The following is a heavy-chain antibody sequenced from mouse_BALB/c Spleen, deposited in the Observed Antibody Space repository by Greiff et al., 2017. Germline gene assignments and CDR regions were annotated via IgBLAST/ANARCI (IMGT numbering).Heavy chain of an antibody. J-gene: IGHJ3*01. CDR2: IYPGNVNT. CDR1: GYTFTSYY. D-gene: IGHD1-1*01. CDR3: ARNYGSSYSFAY. Sequence: QVQLQQSGPELVKPGASVRISCKASGYTFTSYYIHWVKQRPGQGLEWIGWIYPGNVNTKYNEKFKGKATLTADKSSSTAYMQLSSLTSEDSAVYFCARNYGSSYSFAYWGQGTLVTVSA. V-gene: IGHV1S56*01.